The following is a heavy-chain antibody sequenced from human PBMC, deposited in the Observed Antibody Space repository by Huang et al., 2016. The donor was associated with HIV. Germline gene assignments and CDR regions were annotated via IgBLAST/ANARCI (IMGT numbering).Heavy chain of an antibody. CDR2: VDPEAGKT. D-gene: IGHD3-10*01. CDR1: GYTISELS. J-gene: IGHJ2*01. V-gene: IGHV1-24*01. CDR3: ATSYGSGDYYYFNL. Sequence: QVQLVQSGAEVKKPGASVRVSCTVSGYTISELSMHWVRQAPGKGLEWMGGVDPEAGKTGYAQTFQGRVIMTEDPAKDTVYMEWTSLRFEDTAVYYCATSYGSGDYYYFNLWGRGTLVTVSS.